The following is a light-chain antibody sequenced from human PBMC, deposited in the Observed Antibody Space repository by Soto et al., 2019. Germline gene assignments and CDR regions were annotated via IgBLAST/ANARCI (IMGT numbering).Light chain of an antibody. J-gene: IGLJ2*01. CDR1: ISNIGTNY. CDR3: SSWDGRPSGPV. V-gene: IGLV1-47*01. CDR2: RHD. Sequence: QSVLTQPPSASGTPGQRVTISCSGSISNIGTNYVYWYQQLPGTAPKLLIFRHDQRPSGVPDRFSGSKSGTSASLAISGLRSEGGGEYYRSSWDGRPSGPVLGGGTKLTVL.